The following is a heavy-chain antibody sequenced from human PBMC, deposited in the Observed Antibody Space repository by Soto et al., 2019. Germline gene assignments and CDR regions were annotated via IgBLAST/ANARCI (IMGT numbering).Heavy chain of an antibody. CDR3: AKDRAYGDYEGDWFDP. CDR1: GFTFSSYA. D-gene: IGHD4-17*01. Sequence: GGSLRLSCAASGFTFSSYAMSWVRQAPGKGLEWVSAISGSGGSTYYADSVKGRFTISRDNSKNTLYLQMNTLRAEDTAVYYCAKDRAYGDYEGDWFDPWGQGTLVTVSS. J-gene: IGHJ5*02. CDR2: ISGSGGST. V-gene: IGHV3-23*01.